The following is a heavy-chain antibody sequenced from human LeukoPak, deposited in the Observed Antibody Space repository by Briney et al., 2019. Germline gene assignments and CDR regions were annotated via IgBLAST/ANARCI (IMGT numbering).Heavy chain of an antibody. V-gene: IGHV3-21*06. Sequence: DSVKGRFTISRDNAKNLVYLQMNSLRAEDTALYYCARGGVVVTYYFEYWGQGTMVTVSA. CDR3: ARGGVVVTYYFEY. D-gene: IGHD3-22*01. J-gene: IGHJ4*02.